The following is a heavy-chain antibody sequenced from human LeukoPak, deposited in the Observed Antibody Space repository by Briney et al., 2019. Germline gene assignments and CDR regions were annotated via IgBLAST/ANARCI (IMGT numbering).Heavy chain of an antibody. D-gene: IGHD6-13*01. J-gene: IGHJ3*01. CDR1: GGSISSSSYY. V-gene: IGHV4-39*01. Sequence: PSETLSLTCTVSGGSISSSSYYWGWIRQPPGKGLEWIGSIYYSGSTYYNPSLKSRLTISVDTSKNQFSLKLSSVTAADTAVYYCARLPYSAGALDVWGQGKMVTVSS. CDR3: ARLPYSAGALDV. CDR2: IYYSGST.